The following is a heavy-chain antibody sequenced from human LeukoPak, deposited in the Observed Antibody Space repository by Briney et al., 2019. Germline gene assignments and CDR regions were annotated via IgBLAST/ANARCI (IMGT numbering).Heavy chain of an antibody. V-gene: IGHV4-59*01. J-gene: IGHJ4*02. Sequence: PSETLSLTCTVSGGSISSYYWSWIRQPPGKGLEWVGYIYYSGSTNYNPALQSRVTRSVDTPKNQFSLKLSSVTAADTAVYYCARDPYGSSSADYWGQGTLVTVSS. CDR2: IYYSGST. CDR1: GGSISSYY. CDR3: ARDPYGSSSADY. D-gene: IGHD6-6*01.